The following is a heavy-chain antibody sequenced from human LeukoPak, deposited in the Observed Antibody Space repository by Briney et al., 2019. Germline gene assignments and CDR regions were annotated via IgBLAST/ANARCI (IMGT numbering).Heavy chain of an antibody. D-gene: IGHD3-9*01. CDR1: GFTFGDFY. V-gene: IGHV3-11*01. CDR3: ARRDYDILTGYYNSGTYHYYYTDV. J-gene: IGHJ6*03. Sequence: GGSLRLSCAASGFTFGDFYMTWVRQAPGRGLEGVSYISGSGSPISYADSVKGRFTVSRDNAKNSLYLQMNSLRPEDTAVYYCARRDYDILTGYYNSGTYHYYYTDVWGKGTTVTVSS. CDR2: ISGSGSPI.